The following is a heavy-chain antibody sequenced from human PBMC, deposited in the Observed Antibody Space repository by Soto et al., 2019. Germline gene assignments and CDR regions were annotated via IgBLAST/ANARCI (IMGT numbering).Heavy chain of an antibody. CDR2: ISAYNGNT. J-gene: IGHJ6*02. CDR1: GYTFTSYG. CDR3: ARDAVYYDTPNNYYYYYGMDV. D-gene: IGHD3-9*01. Sequence: ALVKVSCKASGYTFTSYGISWVRQAPGQGLEWMGWISAYNGNTNYAQKLQGRVTMTTDTSTSTAYMELRSLRSDDTAVYYCARDAVYYDTPNNYYYYYGMDVWGQGTTVTVSS. V-gene: IGHV1-18*01.